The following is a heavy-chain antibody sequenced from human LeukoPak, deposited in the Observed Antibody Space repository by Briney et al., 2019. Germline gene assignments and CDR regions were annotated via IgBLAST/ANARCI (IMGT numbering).Heavy chain of an antibody. CDR3: ARGRGSGWYVGAFDI. Sequence: GASVKVSCKASGYTFTGYYMHWVRQAPGQGLEWMGWINPNSGGTNYAQKFQGRVTMTRDTSISTAYMELSRLRSDDTAVYYCARGRGSGWYVGAFDIWGQGTMVTVSS. CDR1: GYTFTGYY. V-gene: IGHV1-2*02. CDR2: INPNSGGT. J-gene: IGHJ3*02. D-gene: IGHD6-19*01.